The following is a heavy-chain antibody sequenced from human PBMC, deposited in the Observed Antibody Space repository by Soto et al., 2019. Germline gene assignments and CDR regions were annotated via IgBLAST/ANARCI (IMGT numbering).Heavy chain of an antibody. CDR3: ARVLYYDFWSGSGPMDV. CDR1: GYSISSGYY. CDR2: IYHSGST. Sequence: SETLSLTCAVSGYSISSGYYWGWIRQPPGKGLEWIGSIYHSGSTYYNPSLKSRVTISVDTSKNQFSLKLSSVTAADTAVYYCARVLYYDFWSGSGPMDVWGQGTTVTVSS. J-gene: IGHJ6*02. V-gene: IGHV4-38-2*01. D-gene: IGHD3-3*01.